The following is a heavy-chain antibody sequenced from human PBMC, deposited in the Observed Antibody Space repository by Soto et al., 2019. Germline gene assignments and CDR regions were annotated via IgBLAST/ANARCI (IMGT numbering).Heavy chain of an antibody. D-gene: IGHD5-12*01. V-gene: IGHV3-15*01. J-gene: IGHJ6*02. CDR2: IKKKTDGGTT. Sequence: PGGSLRLSCAASGFTFSDAWVSWVRQAPGKGLEWVGLIKKKTDGGTTDYAAPVKGRFTISRDNSKNTLYLQLNRLRAEDTAAYYCAKGTNVDPYYYYAMDVWGQGTTVTVSS. CDR3: AKGTNVDPYYYYAMDV. CDR1: GFTFSDAW.